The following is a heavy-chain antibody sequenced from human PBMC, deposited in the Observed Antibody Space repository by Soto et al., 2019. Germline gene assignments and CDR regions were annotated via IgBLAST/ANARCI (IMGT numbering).Heavy chain of an antibody. J-gene: IGHJ6*02. CDR2: INSNSGDT. D-gene: IGHD5-18*01. CDR3: ALVVRTLTGYIFYGMDV. V-gene: IGHV1-2*02. Sequence: QVQLVQSGAEVQKPGASVRVSCKASGYTFTAYYIHWVRQAPGQGLESVGWINSNSGDTNYARKFQGRVNMTRDTTITTTYMNLSRLTSDDTAVYYCALVVRTLTGYIFYGMDVWGQGTTVTVSS. CDR1: GYTFTAYY.